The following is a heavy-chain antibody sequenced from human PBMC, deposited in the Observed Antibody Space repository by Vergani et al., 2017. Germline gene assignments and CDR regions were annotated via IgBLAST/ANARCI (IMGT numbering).Heavy chain of an antibody. V-gene: IGHV3-74*01. CDR1: GFPFISYW. Sequence: EVQMVESGGGLVQPGGSLRLSCAASGFPFISYWMHWVRQAPGKGLVWVSRINSDGSSTSYADSVKGRFTISRDNAKNTLYMQMNSLRAEDTAVYYCASSGVTPLNYWGQGTLVTVSS. CDR2: INSDGSST. J-gene: IGHJ4*02. CDR3: ASSGVTPLNY. D-gene: IGHD2-21*02.